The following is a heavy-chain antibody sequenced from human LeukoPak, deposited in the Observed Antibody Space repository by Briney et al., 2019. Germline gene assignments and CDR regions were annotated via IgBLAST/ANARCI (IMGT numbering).Heavy chain of an antibody. CDR3: AKDMYSGSGSYYNYYYYYGMDV. CDR2: ISWNSGSI. V-gene: IGHV3-9*01. Sequence: PGGSLRLSCAASGFTFDDYAMHWVRQAPGKGLEWVSGISWNSGSIGYADSVKGRFTISRDNAKNSLYLQMNSLRAEDTALYYCAKDMYSGSGSYYNYYYYYGMDVWGQGTTVTVSS. D-gene: IGHD3-10*01. J-gene: IGHJ6*02. CDR1: GFTFDDYA.